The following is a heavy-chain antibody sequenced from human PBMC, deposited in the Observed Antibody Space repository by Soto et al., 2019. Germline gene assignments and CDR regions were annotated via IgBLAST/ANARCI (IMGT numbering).Heavy chain of an antibody. D-gene: IGHD2-2*01. CDR1: GGTFSSYA. V-gene: IGHV1-69*13. J-gene: IGHJ5*02. CDR3: ARVVPGAEAWFGP. Sequence: ASVTVSCKASGGTFSSYAISWVRQAPGQGLEWMGGIIPIFGTANYAQKFQGRVTITADESTSTAYMELSSLRSDDTAVYYCARVVPGAEAWFGPWGQGTLVTVSS. CDR2: IIPIFGTA.